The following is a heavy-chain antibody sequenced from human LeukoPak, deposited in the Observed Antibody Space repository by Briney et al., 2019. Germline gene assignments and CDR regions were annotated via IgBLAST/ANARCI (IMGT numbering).Heavy chain of an antibody. CDR3: ARGGRWLQFLFNY. Sequence: SDTLSLTCAVYGGSFSGYYWSWIRQPPGRGLEWIGEFNHSGSTNYNPSLKSRVTISVDTSKNQFSLKLSSVTAADTAVYYCARGGRWLQFLFNYWGQGTLVTVSS. J-gene: IGHJ4*02. CDR1: GGSFSGYY. V-gene: IGHV4-34*01. D-gene: IGHD5-24*01. CDR2: FNHSGST.